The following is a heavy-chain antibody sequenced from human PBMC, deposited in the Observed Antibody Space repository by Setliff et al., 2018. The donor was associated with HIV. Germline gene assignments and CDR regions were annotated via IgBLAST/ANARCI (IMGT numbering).Heavy chain of an antibody. J-gene: IGHJ4*02. CDR3: AKGSGFYDY. V-gene: IGHV3-7*01. CDR1: GFPFSNYW. Sequence: PGGSLRLSCAASGFPFSNYWMGWVRQAPGKGLEWVANINQDGSAKDYVDSVKGRFTISRDNAKNSLYLQMNSLRAGDTAMYFCAKGSGFYDYWGQGTLVTVSS. D-gene: IGHD3-22*01. CDR2: INQDGSAK.